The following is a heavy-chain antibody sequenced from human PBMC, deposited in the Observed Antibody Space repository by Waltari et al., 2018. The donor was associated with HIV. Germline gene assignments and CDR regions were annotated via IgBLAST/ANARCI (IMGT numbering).Heavy chain of an antibody. J-gene: IGHJ1*01. CDR3: ASVPIAVAPKYFQH. V-gene: IGHV1-2*02. Sequence: QVQLVQSGAEVKKPGASVKVSCKASGYTFTGYYMPWARQAPGQGLEWMGLINPNSGCTNYAQKFQGRVTMTRDTSISTAYMELSRLRSDDTAVYYCASVPIAVAPKYFQHWGQGTLVTVSS. CDR1: GYTFTGYY. CDR2: INPNSGCT. D-gene: IGHD6-19*01.